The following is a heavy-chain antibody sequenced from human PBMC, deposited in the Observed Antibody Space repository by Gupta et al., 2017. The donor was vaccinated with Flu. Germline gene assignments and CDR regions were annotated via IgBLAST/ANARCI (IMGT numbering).Heavy chain of an antibody. CDR2: IYTSGST. CDR1: GGSISSYY. J-gene: IGHJ6*02. Sequence: QVQLQESGPGLVKPSETLSLTCTVSGGSISSYYWSWIRQPAGQGLEWIGRIYTSGSTNYNPSLKSRVTMSVDTSKNQFSLKLSSVTAADTAVYYCARDRILEWLFASEYYYYGMDVWGQGTTVTVSS. V-gene: IGHV4-4*07. D-gene: IGHD3-3*01. CDR3: ARDRILEWLFASEYYYYGMDV.